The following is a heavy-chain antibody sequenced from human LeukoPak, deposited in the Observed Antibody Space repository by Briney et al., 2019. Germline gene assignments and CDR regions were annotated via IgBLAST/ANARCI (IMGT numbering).Heavy chain of an antibody. CDR1: GFPFSGYA. D-gene: IGHD2-8*02. Sequence: GGSLRLSCAASGFPFSGYAMSWVRQAPGKGLEWVSGVSGSASDTYYADSVKGRFTISRDNSKNTLYLQMNSLRAEDAAVYYCAKAGTGASGYFALWGRGTLVTVSS. V-gene: IGHV3-23*01. J-gene: IGHJ2*01. CDR3: AKAGTGASGYFAL. CDR2: VSGSASDT.